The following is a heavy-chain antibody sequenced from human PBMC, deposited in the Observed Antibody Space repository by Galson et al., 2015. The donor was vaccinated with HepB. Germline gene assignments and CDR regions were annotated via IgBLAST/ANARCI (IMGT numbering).Heavy chain of an antibody. CDR2: INPSGGST. J-gene: IGHJ4*02. D-gene: IGHD5-24*01. CDR3: AKGGEIGSWHFGS. CDR1: GYTFTSYY. V-gene: IGHV1-46*01. Sequence: VKVSCKASGYTFTSYYMHWVRQAPGQGLEWMGIINPSGGSTSYAQKFQGRVTITRDTSASTAYMELSSLRSEDTAIYYCAKGGEIGSWHFGSWGQGALVTVSS.